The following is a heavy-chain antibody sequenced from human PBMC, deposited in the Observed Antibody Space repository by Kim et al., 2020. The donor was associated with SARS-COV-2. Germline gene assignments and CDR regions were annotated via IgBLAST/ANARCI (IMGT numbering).Heavy chain of an antibody. CDR1: GGSISSSSYY. V-gene: IGHV4-39*01. Sequence: SETLSLTCTVSGGSISSSSYYWDWIRQPPGKGLEWIGSIYYSGSTYYDPSLKSRVTISVDTSKNQLSLKLSSVTAADTAVYYFAKYSRTVVVPAAILAWGQGTPVTFSS. J-gene: IGHJ4*02. CDR2: IYYSGST. D-gene: IGHD2-2*01. CDR3: AKYSRTVVVPAAILA.